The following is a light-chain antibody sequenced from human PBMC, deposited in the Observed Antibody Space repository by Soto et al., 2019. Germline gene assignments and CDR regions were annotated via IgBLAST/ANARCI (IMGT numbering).Light chain of an antibody. CDR3: QQYGSSPST. J-gene: IGKJ5*01. V-gene: IGKV3-20*01. CDR1: QSFSTW. Sequence: TQSPSTLSAFVGDRVTITCRASQSFSTWLAWYQQKPGQAPRLLIYGASSRATGIPDRFSGSGSGTDFTLTIIRLEPEDFAVYYCQQYGSSPSTFGQGTRLEIK. CDR2: GAS.